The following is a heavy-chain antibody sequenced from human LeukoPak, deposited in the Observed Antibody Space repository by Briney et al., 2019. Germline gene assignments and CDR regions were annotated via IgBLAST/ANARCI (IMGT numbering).Heavy chain of an antibody. CDR3: ARHWDGSYYFDY. D-gene: IGHD5-24*01. V-gene: IGHV4-39*01. CDR1: VGSISSSSCY. Sequence: SETLSLTCTVSVGSISSSSCYWGWIRQPPGKGLEWIGSIYYSGSTYYNPSLKSRVTISVDTSKNQFSLKLSSVTAADTAVYYCARHWDGSYYFDYWGQGTLVTVSS. CDR2: IYYSGST. J-gene: IGHJ4*02.